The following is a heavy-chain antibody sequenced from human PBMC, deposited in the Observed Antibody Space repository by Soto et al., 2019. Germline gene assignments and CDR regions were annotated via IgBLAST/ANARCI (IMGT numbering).Heavy chain of an antibody. D-gene: IGHD4-17*01. CDR1: GGSISIINYY. CDR2: IYYSGST. J-gene: IGHJ4*02. V-gene: IGHV4-31*03. CDR3: ARLYGDYGIVDY. Sequence: SETLSLTCTVSGGSISIINYYWSWIRQHPGKGLEWIGYIYYSGSTYYNPSLKSRVAISVDTSRNQFSLKLSSVTAADTAVYYCARLYGDYGIVDYWGQGTLVTVSS.